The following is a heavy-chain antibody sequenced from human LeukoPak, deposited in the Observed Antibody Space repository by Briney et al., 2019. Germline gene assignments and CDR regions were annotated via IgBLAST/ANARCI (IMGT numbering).Heavy chain of an antibody. D-gene: IGHD2-2*01. CDR2: IYHSEST. CDR1: GGSISSGGYY. J-gene: IGHJ4*02. V-gene: IGHV4-30-2*01. CDR3: ARSYASTWSTNLGY. Sequence: TSQTLSLTCTVSGGSISSGGYYWSWIRQPRGKGLEWIGYIYHSESTYYNPSLKSRVTISVDRSKNQYSLKLSSVTAADTAVYYCARSYASTWSTNLGYWGQGTLVTVSS.